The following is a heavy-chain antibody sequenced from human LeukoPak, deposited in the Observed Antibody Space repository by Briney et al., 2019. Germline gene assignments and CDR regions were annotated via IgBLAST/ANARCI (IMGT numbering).Heavy chain of an antibody. J-gene: IGHJ4*02. CDR2: ISTYDSNT. V-gene: IGHV1-18*01. CDR1: GCTFTNYD. D-gene: IGHD1-26*01. CDR3: ARGGGEPGDY. Sequence: GASVKVSCQASGCTFTNYDITWVRQAPGKGLEWMGWISTYDSNTNYAQKLQDKFTMTTDTSTSTAYMELRNLRSDDTAVYYCARGGGEPGDYWGQGTLVTVSS.